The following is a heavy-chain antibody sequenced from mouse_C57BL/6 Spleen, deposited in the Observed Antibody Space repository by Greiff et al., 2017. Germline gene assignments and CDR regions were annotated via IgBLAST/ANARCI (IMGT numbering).Heavy chain of an antibody. D-gene: IGHD1-1*01. Sequence: VQLKQSGPELVKPGASVKISCKASGYSFTGYYMHWVKQSSEKSLEWIGEINPSTGGTSYNQKFKGKATLTVDKSSSTAYMQLKSLTSEDSAVYYCAGGYYGSKGYWGQGTTLTVSS. CDR2: INPSTGGT. CDR1: GYSFTGYY. V-gene: IGHV1-43*01. CDR3: AGGYYGSKGY. J-gene: IGHJ2*01.